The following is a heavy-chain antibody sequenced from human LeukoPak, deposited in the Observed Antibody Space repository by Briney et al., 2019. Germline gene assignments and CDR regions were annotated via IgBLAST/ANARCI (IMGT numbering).Heavy chain of an antibody. V-gene: IGHV4-4*07. CDR2: IYTSGST. D-gene: IGHD3-22*01. CDR3: ARSGYYYDSSAYYSDS. Sequence: PSETLSLTCTVSGDSISNYYWSWIRQPAGKGPEWIGRIYTSGSTNYNPSLKSRVTMSVDTSKNQFSLKLSSVTAADTAVYYCARSGYYYDSSAYYSDSWGEGTLVTVSS. J-gene: IGHJ4*02. CDR1: GDSISNYY.